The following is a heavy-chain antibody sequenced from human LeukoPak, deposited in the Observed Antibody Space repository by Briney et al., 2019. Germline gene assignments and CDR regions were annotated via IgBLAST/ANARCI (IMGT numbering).Heavy chain of an antibody. CDR2: IKQDGIEK. J-gene: IGHJ3*02. D-gene: IGHD3-9*01. Sequence: GGSLRLACAASGFTFSNYWMTWVRNAEGKGLEWVANIKQDGIEKYYVDSVKGRFTITKDNAKNSLYLQLNILRAEDTAVYYCARVDDDWYGGAFDIWGQGKMVTVSS. V-gene: IGHV3-7*01. CDR1: GFTFSNYW. CDR3: ARVDDDWYGGAFDI.